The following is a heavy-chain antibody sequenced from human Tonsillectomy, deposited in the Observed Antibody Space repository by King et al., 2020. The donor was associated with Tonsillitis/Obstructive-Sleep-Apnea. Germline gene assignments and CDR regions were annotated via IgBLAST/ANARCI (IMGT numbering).Heavy chain of an antibody. CDR1: GGSISSSNW. V-gene: IGHV4-4*02. CDR2: IYHSGST. J-gene: IGHJ3*02. D-gene: IGHD3-3*01. CDR3: ARRGTIFNAFDI. Sequence: VQLQESGPGLVKPSGTLSLTCAVSGGSISSSNWWSWVRQPPGKGLEWIGGIYHSGSTNYNPSLQSRVTIPVEKSKNQFSLKLSSVTAADTAVYYCARRGTIFNAFDIWGQGTMVTVSS.